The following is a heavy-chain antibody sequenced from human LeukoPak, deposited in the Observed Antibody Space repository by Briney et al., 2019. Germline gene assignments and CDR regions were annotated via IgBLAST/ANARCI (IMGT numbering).Heavy chain of an antibody. D-gene: IGHD3-22*01. CDR2: IYYSGNT. CDR3: ARYPAPYYYDSSGAFDI. CDR1: GVSISSSNSY. Sequence: PSETLSLTCTVSGVSISSSNSYWGWIRQPPGKGLEWIGSIYYSGNTYYNASLKSQVSIFIDTSKNQFSLRLTSVTAADTAVYYCARYPAPYYYDSSGAFDIWGQGTMVTVSS. J-gene: IGHJ3*02. V-gene: IGHV4-39*07.